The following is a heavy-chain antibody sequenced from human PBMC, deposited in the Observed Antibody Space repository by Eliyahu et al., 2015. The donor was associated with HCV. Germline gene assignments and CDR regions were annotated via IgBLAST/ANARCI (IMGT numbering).Heavy chain of an antibody. CDR1: GGMLTNNL. V-gene: IGHV1-69*18. J-gene: IGHJ4*01. Sequence: QVQLVQSGAEVRKPGSSVKVSCKASGGMLTNNLFIWVRQAPGLGLEWMGTIIPMFGTATYAQKFQGRVTITADESTGSVSMEVNSLRSEDTAVYWCATVGGDSGYDYPTPFEYWGQGTVVTVSS. CDR2: IIPMFGTA. CDR3: ATVGGDSGYDYPTPFEY. D-gene: IGHD5-12*01.